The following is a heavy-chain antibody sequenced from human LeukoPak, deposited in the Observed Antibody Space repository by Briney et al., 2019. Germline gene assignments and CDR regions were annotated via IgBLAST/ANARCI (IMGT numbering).Heavy chain of an antibody. CDR2: IYHSGST. CDR1: GYSISSGYY. V-gene: IGHV4-38-2*02. J-gene: IGHJ5*02. CDR3: ARDPGITMIVVAPGWFDP. Sequence: SETLSLTCAVSGYSISSGYYWGWIRQPPGEGLEWIGSIYHSGSTYYNPSLKSRVTISVDTSKNQFSLKLSSVTAADTAVYYCARDPGITMIVVAPGWFDPWGQGTLVTVSS. D-gene: IGHD3-22*01.